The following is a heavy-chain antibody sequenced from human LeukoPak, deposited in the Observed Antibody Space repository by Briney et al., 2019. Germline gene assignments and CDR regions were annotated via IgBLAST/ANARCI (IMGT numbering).Heavy chain of an antibody. V-gene: IGHV3-23*01. CDR2: ITTGGPNT. CDR3: AKDGGLWVSAHWGDS. D-gene: IGHD7-27*01. CDR1: GFTFSSYT. Sequence: GSLRLSCTASGFTFSSYTMSWVRQAPGKGLKWVSTITTGGPNTYYADSVKGRFTVSRDDSKNTLYLQMNSLRAEDTAVYYCAKDGGLWVSAHWGDSWGRGALVTVSS. J-gene: IGHJ4*02.